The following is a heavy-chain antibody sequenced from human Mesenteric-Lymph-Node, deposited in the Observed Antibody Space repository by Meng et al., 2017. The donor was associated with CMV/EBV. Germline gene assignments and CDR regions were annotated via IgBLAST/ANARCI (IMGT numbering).Heavy chain of an antibody. CDR2: IYYTGSA. CDR1: GGSVSSRSDY. V-gene: IGHV4-31*02. J-gene: IGHJ4*02. D-gene: IGHD1-26*01. Sequence: SGGSVSSRSDYWSWIRQHPGKGLEWIGNIYYTGSAYYNPSLKSRVSISVDTSKNQFSLKVTSVTAADTAVYYCARFGIVGSTNHFDYWGQGTLVTVSS. CDR3: ARFGIVGSTNHFDY.